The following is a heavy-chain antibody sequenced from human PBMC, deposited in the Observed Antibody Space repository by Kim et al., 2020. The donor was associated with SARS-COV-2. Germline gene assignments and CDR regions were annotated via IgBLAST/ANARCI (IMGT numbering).Heavy chain of an antibody. CDR3: ARGRAY. V-gene: IGHV3-48*03. J-gene: IGHJ4*02. Sequence: GGSLRLSCAASGFTFTTYEMNWVRQAPGKGLQWVSYISGSGTTIYYADSVKGRFTVSRDNAKNSLYLQMNSLRVEDTAVYYCARGRAYWGQGTLVTVSS. CDR1: GFTFTTYE. CDR2: ISGSGTTI.